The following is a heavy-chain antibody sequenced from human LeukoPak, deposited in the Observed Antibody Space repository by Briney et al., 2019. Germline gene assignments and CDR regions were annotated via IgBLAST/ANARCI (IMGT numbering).Heavy chain of an antibody. CDR2: MNPNSGNT. CDR1: GYTFTSYD. D-gene: IGHD6-6*01. V-gene: IGHV1-8*03. Sequence: GASVKVSCKASGYTFTSYDINWVRQAPGQGLEWMGWMNPNSGNTGYAQKFQGRVTITRNTSISTAYMELSSLRSEDTAVYYCARVPSCIAARGNWFDPWGQGTLVTVSS. CDR3: ARVPSCIAARGNWFDP. J-gene: IGHJ5*02.